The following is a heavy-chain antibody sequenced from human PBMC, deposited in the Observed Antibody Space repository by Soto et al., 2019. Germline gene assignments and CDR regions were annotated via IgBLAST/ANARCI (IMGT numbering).Heavy chain of an antibody. D-gene: IGHD3-22*01. CDR2: INHSGST. V-gene: IGHV4-34*01. Sequence: SESLSLTCAVYGGSFSGYDGSWIRQPPGKGLEWNGEINHSGSTNYNPSLKSRVTISVDTSKNQFSLKLSSVTAADTAVYYCARGPNYYDSSGYDYWGQGTLVTVSS. J-gene: IGHJ4*02. CDR3: ARGPNYYDSSGYDY. CDR1: GGSFSGYD.